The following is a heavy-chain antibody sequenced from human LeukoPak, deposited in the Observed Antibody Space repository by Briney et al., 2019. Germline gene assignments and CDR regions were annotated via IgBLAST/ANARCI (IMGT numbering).Heavy chain of an antibody. CDR2: IRYDGSNK. J-gene: IGHJ4*02. CDR1: GFTFSSYG. D-gene: IGHD1-26*01. CDR3: AKDEEWELRWLDY. V-gene: IGHV3-30*02. Sequence: PGGSLRLSCAASGFTFSSYGMHWVRQAPGKGLEWVAFIRYDGSNKYYADSVKGRFTISRDNSKNTLYLQMNSLRAEDTAVYYCAKDEEWELRWLDYWGQGTLVTVSS.